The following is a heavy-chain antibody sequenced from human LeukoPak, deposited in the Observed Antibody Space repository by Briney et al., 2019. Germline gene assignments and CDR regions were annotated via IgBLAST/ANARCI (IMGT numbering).Heavy chain of an antibody. V-gene: IGHV4-61*02. CDR1: GGSISSGSYY. CDR2: IYTSGST. CDR3: ARDREVGATGYYLDY. D-gene: IGHD1-26*01. J-gene: IGHJ4*02. Sequence: PSETLSLTCTVSGGSISSGSYYWSWIRQPAGKGLEWIGRIYTSGSTTCNSSLKSRVTISLDTSKNHFSLRLSSVTAADTAVYYCARDREVGATGYYLDYWGQGTLVTVSS.